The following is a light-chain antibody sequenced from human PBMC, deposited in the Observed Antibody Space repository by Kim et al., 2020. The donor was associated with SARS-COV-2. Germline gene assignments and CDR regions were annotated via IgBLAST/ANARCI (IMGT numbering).Light chain of an antibody. CDR2: AAS. CDR3: QQRYSPPRT. V-gene: IGKV1-39*01. J-gene: IGKJ1*01. Sequence: DIQMTQAPSSLSASVGARVTITCRASQSITNYLNWYQQRPGKAPKLLIYAASSLQSGVPSRFSGSGSGTDFTLTISSLQPEDFATYYCQQRYSPPRTFGQGTKVDIK. CDR1: QSITNY.